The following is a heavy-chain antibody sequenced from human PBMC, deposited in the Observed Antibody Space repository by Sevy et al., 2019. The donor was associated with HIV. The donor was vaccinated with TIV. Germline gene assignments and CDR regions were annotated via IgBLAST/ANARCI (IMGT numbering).Heavy chain of an antibody. CDR1: GFSLSDHA. CDR3: AGVDGYCSGGRCSIIDF. V-gene: IGHV3-30*04. D-gene: IGHD2-15*01. CDR2: ISYNGRNQ. Sequence: GGSLRLSCAASGFSLSDHAVSWVRQTPGKGLEWLAVISYNGRNQYYADSVKGRFTISKDDSKSTLYLQLNSLRAEDTAVYYCAGVDGYCSGGRCSIIDFWGQGTLVTVSS. J-gene: IGHJ4*02.